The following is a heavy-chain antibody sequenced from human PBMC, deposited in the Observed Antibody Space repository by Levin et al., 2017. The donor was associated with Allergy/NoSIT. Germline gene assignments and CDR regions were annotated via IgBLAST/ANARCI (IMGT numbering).Heavy chain of an antibody. CDR1: GYNFPKYW. CDR3: ARGHQVSYNPPYLDY. D-gene: IGHD1-14*01. CDR2: IYPGDSDI. Sequence: GESLKISCKGSGYNFPKYWIAWVRQVPGKGLEWLGHIYPGDSDIRSSPSFQGQVTISVDKSIDTAYLQWRSLTTSDTAMYYCARGHQVSYNPPYLDYWGQGTLVTVSS. V-gene: IGHV5-51*01. J-gene: IGHJ4*02.